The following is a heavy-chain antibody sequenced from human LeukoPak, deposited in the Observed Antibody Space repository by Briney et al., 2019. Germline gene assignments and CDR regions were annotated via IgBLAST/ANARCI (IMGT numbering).Heavy chain of an antibody. Sequence: PGGSLRLSCAASGFTFSSYWMHWVRQAPGKGLEWVSYISSSSSYTKYADSVKGRFTISRDNAKNSLYLQVNSLRAEDTAVYYCARGTGTTAYFDYWGQGTLVTVSS. CDR1: GFTFSSYW. J-gene: IGHJ4*02. CDR3: ARGTGTTAYFDY. V-gene: IGHV3-21*05. D-gene: IGHD1-1*01. CDR2: ISSSSSYT.